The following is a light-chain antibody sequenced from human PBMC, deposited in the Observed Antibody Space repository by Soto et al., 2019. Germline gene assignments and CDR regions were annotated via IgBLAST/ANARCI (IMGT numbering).Light chain of an antibody. CDR3: QQYKSYSPLT. V-gene: IGKV1-5*01. CDR1: QSISTW. CDR2: GAF. Sequence: DIQMTQSPSTMSASVGDRVPITCRASQSISTWLAWYQQKPGKAPKLLIYGAFTLQSGVPSRFSGSGSGTEFTLTISSLQPDDFATYYCQQYKSYSPLTFGGGTKVAIK. J-gene: IGKJ4*01.